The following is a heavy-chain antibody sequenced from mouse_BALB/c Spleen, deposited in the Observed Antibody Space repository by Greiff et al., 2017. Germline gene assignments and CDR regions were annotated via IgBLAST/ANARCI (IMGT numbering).Heavy chain of an antibody. CDR2: ISYSGST. D-gene: IGHD1-2*01. Sequence: EVKLMESGPGLVKPSQSLSLTCTVTGYSITSDYAWNWIRQFPGNKLEWMGYISYSGSTSYNPSLKSRISITRDTSKNQFFLQLKSVTTEDTATYYCARKDGYWGQGTLVTVSA. CDR3: ARKDGY. J-gene: IGHJ3*01. V-gene: IGHV3-2*02. CDR1: GYSITSDYA.